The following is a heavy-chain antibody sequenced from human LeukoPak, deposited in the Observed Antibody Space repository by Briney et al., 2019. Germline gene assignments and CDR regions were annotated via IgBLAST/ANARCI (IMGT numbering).Heavy chain of an antibody. J-gene: IGHJ4*02. V-gene: IGHV3-30*18. CDR3: AKRNLGNIDY. D-gene: IGHD3-16*01. CDR2: ISYDGSNK. Sequence: GGSLRLSCAASGFTFSNYGMHWVRQAPGKGLEWLAVISYDGSNKYYADSVRGRFTISRDNSKNTLYLQMNSLRAEDTAVYYCAKRNLGNIDYWGQGTLVTVSS. CDR1: GFTFSNYG.